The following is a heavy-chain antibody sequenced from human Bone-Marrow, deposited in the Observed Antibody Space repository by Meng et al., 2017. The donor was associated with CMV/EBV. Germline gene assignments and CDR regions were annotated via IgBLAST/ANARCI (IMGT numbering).Heavy chain of an antibody. CDR1: GFTFSSYA. CDR2: ISWNSGSI. CDR3: ARYYCESGSCFIDY. Sequence: GGSLRLSCAASGFTFSSYAMSWVRQAPGKGLEWVSGISWNSGSIGYADSVKGRFTISRDNAKNSLYLQMDSLRVEDTAIYYCARYYCESGSCFIDYWGHGTLVTVSS. V-gene: IGHV3-9*01. J-gene: IGHJ4*01. D-gene: IGHD3-22*01.